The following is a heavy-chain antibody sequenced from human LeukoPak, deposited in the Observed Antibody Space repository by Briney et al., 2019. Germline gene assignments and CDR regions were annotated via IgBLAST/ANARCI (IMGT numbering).Heavy chain of an antibody. CDR3: ARGGAARLHFQN. D-gene: IGHD6-6*01. CDR2: IHYSGSA. J-gene: IGHJ1*01. V-gene: IGHV4-39*07. Sequence: SETLSLTCTVSGGSISSRSYYWGWVRQPPGKGLEWTGSIHYSGSAYYDASFKSRVTMSVDTSKNQFSLKLSSVTAADTAVYYCARGGAARLHFQNWGQGTLVTVSS. CDR1: GGSISSRSYY.